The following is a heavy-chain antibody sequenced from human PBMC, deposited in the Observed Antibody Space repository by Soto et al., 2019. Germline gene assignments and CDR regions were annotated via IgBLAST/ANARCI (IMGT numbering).Heavy chain of an antibody. Sequence: SETLSLTCTASGGSISSYYWGWIRQPPGKGLEWIGYIYYSGSTNYNPSLKSRVTISVDTSKNQFSLKLSSVTAADTAVYYCASRAGNDAFDIWGQGTMVTVSS. CDR1: GGSISSYY. CDR3: ASRAGNDAFDI. V-gene: IGHV4-59*01. J-gene: IGHJ3*02. CDR2: IYYSGST.